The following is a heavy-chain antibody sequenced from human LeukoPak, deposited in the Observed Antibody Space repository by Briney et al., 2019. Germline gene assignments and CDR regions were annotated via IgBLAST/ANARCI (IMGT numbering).Heavy chain of an antibody. J-gene: IGHJ1*01. V-gene: IGHV3-30*04. CDR3: ARALGQRYCSGGSCPPAQH. D-gene: IGHD2-15*01. CDR1: GFTFSSYA. CDR2: ISYDGSNK. Sequence: GGSLRLSCAASGFTFSSYAMHWVRQAPGKGLEGVAVISYDGSNKYYADSVKGRFTISRDNSKNTLYLQMNSLRAEDTAVYYCARALGQRYCSGGSCPPAQHWGQGTLVTVSS.